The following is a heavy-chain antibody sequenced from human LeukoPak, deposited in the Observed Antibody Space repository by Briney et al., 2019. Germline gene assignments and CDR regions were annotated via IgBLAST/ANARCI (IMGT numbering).Heavy chain of an antibody. CDR2: INSDGINT. Sequence: GGSLRLSCTASGFTFSNYWMHWVRQAPGKGLVWVSRINSDGINTSYADSVKGRFTISRDNAKNTLNLQMNSLRAEDTAVYYCARDLGQYSDTSDNWFDPWGQGTLVTVSS. CDR1: GFTFSNYW. J-gene: IGHJ5*02. CDR3: ARDLGQYSDTSDNWFDP. V-gene: IGHV3-74*01. D-gene: IGHD3-22*01.